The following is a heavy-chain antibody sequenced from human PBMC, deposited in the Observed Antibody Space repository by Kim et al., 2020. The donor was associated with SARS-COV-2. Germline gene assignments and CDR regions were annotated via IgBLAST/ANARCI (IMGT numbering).Heavy chain of an antibody. CDR1: GFSFSRYW. CDR3: ARVRPSAVDPS. CDR2: INQDGSEQ. V-gene: IGHV3-7*01. D-gene: IGHD6-13*01. Sequence: GGSLRLSCVASGFSFSRYWMSWVRQTPEKGLEWVANINQDGSEQNYVDSVRGRFTISRDNAKNSLYLQMNSLRGEDTAVYYCARVRPSAVDPSWGQGTLVTVSA. J-gene: IGHJ5*02.